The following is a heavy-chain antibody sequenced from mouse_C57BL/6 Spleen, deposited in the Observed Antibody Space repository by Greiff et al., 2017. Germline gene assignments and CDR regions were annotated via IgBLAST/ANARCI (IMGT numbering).Heavy chain of an antibody. D-gene: IGHD1-1*01. CDR2: IYPGDGDT. Sequence: QVQLQQSGAELVKPGASVKISCKASGYAFSSYWMNWVKQRPGKGLELIGQIYPGDGDTNYNGKFTGKATLTADKSSSTAYMQLSSLTSEDSAVYFCASDYYGSSGFAYWGQGTLVTVSA. J-gene: IGHJ3*01. V-gene: IGHV1-80*01. CDR3: ASDYYGSSGFAY. CDR1: GYAFSSYW.